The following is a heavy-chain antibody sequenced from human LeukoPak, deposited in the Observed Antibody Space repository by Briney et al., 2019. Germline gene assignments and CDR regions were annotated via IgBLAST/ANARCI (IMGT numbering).Heavy chain of an antibody. CDR3: SNGIYDKSY. CDR1: GFTFTTYW. D-gene: IGHD2/OR15-2a*01. CDR2: IKQDGSEA. Sequence: GGSLRLSCTASGFTFTTYWMAWVRQAPGKGLEWVANIKQDGSEAYYAASVRGRFTISRDNAKNSLYLQMNSLRAEDTSVYYCSNGIYDKSYWGQGTLVTVSS. J-gene: IGHJ4*02. V-gene: IGHV3-7*01.